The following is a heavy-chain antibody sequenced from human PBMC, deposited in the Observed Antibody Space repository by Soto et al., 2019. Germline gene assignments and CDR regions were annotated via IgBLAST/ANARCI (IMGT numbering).Heavy chain of an antibody. CDR3: ARDPSGYDWNSSGWYPAGFDP. CDR2: IWYDGSNK. V-gene: IGHV3-33*01. D-gene: IGHD5-12*01. J-gene: IGHJ5*02. CDR1: GFTFSSYG. Sequence: LRLSCAASGFTFSSYGMHWVRQAPGKGLEWVAIIWYDGSNKYYADSVKGRFTISRDDSKNTLYLQMNSLRAEDTAVYYCARDPSGYDWNSSGWYPAGFDPWGQGTLVTVSS.